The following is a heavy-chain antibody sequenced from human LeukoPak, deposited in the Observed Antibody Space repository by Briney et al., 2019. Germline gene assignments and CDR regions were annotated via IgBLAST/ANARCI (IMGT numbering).Heavy chain of an antibody. CDR1: GGSFSGYY. V-gene: IGHV4-34*01. J-gene: IGHJ6*02. D-gene: IGHD3-9*01. CDR3: ARDHSGDWLLLAYYYYYGMDV. CDR2: INHSGST. Sequence: SETLSLTCAVYGGSFSGYYWSWIRQPPGKGLEWIGEINHSGSTNYNPSLKSRVTISVDTSKNQFSLKLSSVTAADTAVYYCARDHSGDWLLLAYYYYYGMDVWGQGTTVTVSS.